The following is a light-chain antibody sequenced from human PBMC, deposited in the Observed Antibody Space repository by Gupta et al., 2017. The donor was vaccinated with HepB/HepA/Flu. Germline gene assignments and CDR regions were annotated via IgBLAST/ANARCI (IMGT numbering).Light chain of an antibody. V-gene: IGLV1-44*01. CDR2: STN. Sequence: QSVLTHPPSASGTPGQRVTVSCSGSSSNVGSHNINWYQQLPGMAPKLLIFSTNQRPSGVPDRFSASKSGTSASLAISGLQSEDEADYFCGTWDKSLNAFVFGTGTEVTGL. CDR1: SSNVGSHN. CDR3: GTWDKSLNAFV. J-gene: IGLJ1*01.